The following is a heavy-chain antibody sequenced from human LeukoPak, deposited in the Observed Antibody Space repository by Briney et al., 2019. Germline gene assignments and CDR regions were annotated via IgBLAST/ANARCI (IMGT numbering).Heavy chain of an antibody. Sequence: SETLSLTCTVSGGSISSYYWSWIRQPPGKGLEWIGYIYYSGSTNYNPSLKSRVTISVDTSKNQFSLKLSSVTAADTAVYYCARQKVGAVLGPYFDYWGQGTLVTVSS. V-gene: IGHV4-59*08. CDR3: ARQKVGAVLGPYFDY. D-gene: IGHD1-26*01. CDR1: GGSISSYY. J-gene: IGHJ4*02. CDR2: IYYSGST.